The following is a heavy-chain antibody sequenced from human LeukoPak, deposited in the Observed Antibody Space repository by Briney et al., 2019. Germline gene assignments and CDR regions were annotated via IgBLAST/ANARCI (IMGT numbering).Heavy chain of an antibody. CDR1: GYTFTSYD. J-gene: IGHJ4*02. V-gene: IGHV1-8*01. CDR2: MNPNSGNT. Sequence: ASVKVSCKASGYTFTSYDINWVRQATGQGLEWMGWMNPNSGNTGYAQKFQGRVTMTRNTSISTAYMELSSLRSEDTAVYYCAREYNGSYTSGYWGQGTLVTVSS. D-gene: IGHD1-26*01. CDR3: AREYNGSYTSGY.